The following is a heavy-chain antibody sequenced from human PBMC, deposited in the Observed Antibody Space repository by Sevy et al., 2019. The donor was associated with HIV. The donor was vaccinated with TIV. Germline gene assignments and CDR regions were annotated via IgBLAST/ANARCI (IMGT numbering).Heavy chain of an antibody. CDR1: GYTLTELS. CDR2: FDPEDGET. CDR3: ATDLGIWFGELSSDAFDI. V-gene: IGHV1-24*01. Sequence: ASVKVSCKVSGYTLTELSMHWVRQAPGKGLEWMGGFDPEDGETIYVQKFQGRVTMTEDTSTDTAYMELSSLRSEDTAVYYCATDLGIWFGELSSDAFDIWGQGTMVTVSS. D-gene: IGHD3-10*01. J-gene: IGHJ3*02.